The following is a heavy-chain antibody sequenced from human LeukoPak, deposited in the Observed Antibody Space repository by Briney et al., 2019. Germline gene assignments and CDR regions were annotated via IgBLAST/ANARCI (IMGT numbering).Heavy chain of an antibody. V-gene: IGHV4-59*01. CDR1: GGSISSYY. CDR2: IYYSGST. J-gene: IGHJ6*04. Sequence: SETLSLTCTVSGGSISSYYWCCIPQPPGKGLEWIGYIYYSGSTNYNPSLKSRVTISVDTSKNQFSLKLSSVTAADTAVYYCARGLLRYRAAAAYYYYYFMDVWGKGTTVTVSS. CDR3: ARGLLRYRAAAAYYYYYFMDV. D-gene: IGHD6-13*01.